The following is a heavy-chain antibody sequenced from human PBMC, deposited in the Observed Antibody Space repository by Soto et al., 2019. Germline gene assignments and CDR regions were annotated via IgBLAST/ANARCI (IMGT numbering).Heavy chain of an antibody. CDR1: GFSFSDYD. J-gene: IGHJ6*02. CDR2: IGIAGDT. CDR3: ARDRHGMDV. Sequence: DVQLVESGGTLVQRGGSLRLSCAASGFSFSDYDMHWVRQATGKGLEWVSGIGIAGDTYYSGSVKGRFTISRENAKNSLYLQMNSLRAGDTAVYYCARDRHGMDVWGQGTTVTVSS. V-gene: IGHV3-13*01.